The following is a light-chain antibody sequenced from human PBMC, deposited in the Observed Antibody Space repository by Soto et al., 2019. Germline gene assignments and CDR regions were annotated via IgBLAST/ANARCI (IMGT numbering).Light chain of an antibody. Sequence: EIVITQSPATLSVSPGERATLSCRASQSVSSNLAWYQQKPGQAPSLLIYGASTRATGIPARFSGSGSGTEFTLTISSLHAEDFAIYYCQQYNDWPPITFGQGTRLEIK. CDR1: QSVSSN. CDR2: GAS. J-gene: IGKJ5*01. CDR3: QQYNDWPPIT. V-gene: IGKV3D-15*01.